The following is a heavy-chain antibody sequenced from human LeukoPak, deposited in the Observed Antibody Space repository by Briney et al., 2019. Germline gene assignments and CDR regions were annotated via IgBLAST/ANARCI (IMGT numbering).Heavy chain of an antibody. CDR3: VKDWRDESNCGGDCLQY. CDR2: ISVSGGGT. CDR1: GFTFSAYS. Sequence: GGSLRLSCVASGFTFSAYSMTWVRQAPGKGLDWVSSISVSGGGTYYADSVRGLFTISRDNSKNTLYLHMNSLRAEDTAVYYCVKDWRDESNCGGDCLQYWGQGTLVTVSS. J-gene: IGHJ4*02. V-gene: IGHV3-23*01. D-gene: IGHD2-21*02.